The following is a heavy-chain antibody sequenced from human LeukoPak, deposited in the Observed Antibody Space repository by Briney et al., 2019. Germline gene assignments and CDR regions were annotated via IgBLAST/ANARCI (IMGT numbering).Heavy chain of an antibody. D-gene: IGHD4-17*01. CDR2: IIPIFGTA. Sequence: SVNVSCKASGGTFSSYAISGVRQAPGQGLEWMGGIIPIFGTANYAQKFQGRVTISADNSLSTAYMELSSLRSEDTAVYYCASPYDYGDHYLDALDIWGQGTMVTVSS. CDR3: ASPYDYGDHYLDALDI. V-gene: IGHV1-69*06. J-gene: IGHJ3*02. CDR1: GGTFSSYA.